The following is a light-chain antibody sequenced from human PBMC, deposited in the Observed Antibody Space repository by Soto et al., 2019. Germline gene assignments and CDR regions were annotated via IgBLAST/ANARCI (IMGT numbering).Light chain of an antibody. J-gene: IGLJ2*01. Sequence: QSVLTQPASVSGSPGQSITISCTGTSSDVGGYNYVSWYQQHPGKAPKLMIYDVSNRPSGVSNRFSGSKSGNTASLTISGLQADDEADYYCSSSISSSSDVVFGGGTKLTVL. CDR1: SSDVGGYNY. CDR2: DVS. CDR3: SSSISSSSDVV. V-gene: IGLV2-14*01.